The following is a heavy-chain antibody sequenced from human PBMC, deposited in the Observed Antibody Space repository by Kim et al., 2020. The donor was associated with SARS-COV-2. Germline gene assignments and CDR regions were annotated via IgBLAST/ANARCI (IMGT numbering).Heavy chain of an antibody. CDR1: GFTFSSYG. J-gene: IGHJ4*02. CDR3: AKSHRGFGPIDY. V-gene: IGHV3-30*18. D-gene: IGHD3-10*01. Sequence: GGSLRLSCAASGFTFSSYGMHWVRQAPGKGLEWVAVISYDGSNKYYADSVKGRFTISRDNSKNTLYLQMNSLRAEDTAVYYCAKSHRGFGPIDYWGQGTLVTVSS. CDR2: ISYDGSNK.